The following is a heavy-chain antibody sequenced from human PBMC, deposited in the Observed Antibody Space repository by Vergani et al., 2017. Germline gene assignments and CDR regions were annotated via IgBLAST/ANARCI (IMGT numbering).Heavy chain of an antibody. Sequence: QVQLQQWGAGLLKPSETLSLTCAVYGGSFSGYYWSWIRQPPGKGLEWIGEINHSGSTNYNPSLKSRVTISVDTSKNQFSLKLSSVTAADTAVYYCARGRYSSSWWIGGKKYXFDYWGQGTLVTVSS. CDR2: INHSGST. CDR3: ARGRYSSSWWIGGKKYXFDY. J-gene: IGHJ4*02. V-gene: IGHV4-34*01. D-gene: IGHD6-13*01. CDR1: GGSFSGYY.